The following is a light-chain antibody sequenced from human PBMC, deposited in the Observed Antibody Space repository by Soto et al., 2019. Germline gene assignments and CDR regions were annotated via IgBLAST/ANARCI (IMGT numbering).Light chain of an antibody. J-gene: IGLJ3*02. V-gene: IGLV2-8*01. Sequence: QSALTQPPSASGSPGQSVTISCTGTSSDLGGYNYVSWYQQHPGKAPKLMIYEVSKRPSGVPDRFPGSKSGNTASLTVSGLQTEDEADYYCSSNAGTNNLRVFGGGTKVTVL. CDR3: SSNAGTNNLRV. CDR1: SSDLGGYNY. CDR2: EVS.